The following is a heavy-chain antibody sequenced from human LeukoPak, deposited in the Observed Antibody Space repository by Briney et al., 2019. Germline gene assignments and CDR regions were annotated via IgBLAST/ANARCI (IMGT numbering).Heavy chain of an antibody. CDR2: INHSGST. D-gene: IGHD7-27*01. J-gene: IGHJ4*02. CDR1: GGSFSGYY. Sequence: PSETLSLTCAVYGGSFSGYYWSWIRQPPGKGLEWIGEINHSGSTNYDPSLKSRVTISVDTSKNQFSLKLSSVTAADTAVYYCARRLLGIFTFDYWGQGTLVTVSS. CDR3: ARRLLGIFTFDY. V-gene: IGHV4-34*01.